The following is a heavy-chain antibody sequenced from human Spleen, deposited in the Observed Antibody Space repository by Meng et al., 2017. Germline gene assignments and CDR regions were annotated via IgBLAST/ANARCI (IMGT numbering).Heavy chain of an antibody. CDR2: ISSDGSST. D-gene: IGHD5-18*01. J-gene: IGHJ4*02. V-gene: IGHV3-74*01. CDR1: GFTFRNYW. CDR3: AKDPGYSYGDY. Sequence: EVQLVESGGGLVKPGGSLRLSCAASGFTFRNYWVHWVRQAPGKGLVWVSRISSDGSSTRYADSVKGRFTISRDNAKSTLYLQMNSLRVEDTAVYYCAKDPGYSYGDYWGQGTLVTVSS.